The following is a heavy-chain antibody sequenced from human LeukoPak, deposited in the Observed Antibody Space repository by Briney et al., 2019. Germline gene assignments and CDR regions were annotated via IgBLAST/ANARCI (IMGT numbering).Heavy chain of an antibody. CDR3: ARHNYYGSGSSKDYYYMDV. Sequence: SQTLSLTCTVSGGSISSYYWSWIRQPPGKGLEWIGYIYYSGSTNYNPSLKSRVTISVDTSKNQFSLKLSSVTAADTAVYYCARHNYYGSGSSKDYYYMDVWGKGTTVTISS. D-gene: IGHD3-10*01. J-gene: IGHJ6*03. CDR1: GGSISSYY. V-gene: IGHV4-59*01. CDR2: IYYSGST.